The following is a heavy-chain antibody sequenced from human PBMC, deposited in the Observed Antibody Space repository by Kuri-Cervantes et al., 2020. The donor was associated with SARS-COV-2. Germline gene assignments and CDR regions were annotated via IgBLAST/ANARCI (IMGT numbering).Heavy chain of an antibody. CDR1: GGSFSGYY. J-gene: IGHJ5*02. D-gene: IGHD1-14*01. V-gene: IGHV4-34*01. CDR2: INHSGST. Sequence: SQTLSLTCAVYGGSFSGYYWSWIRQPPGKGLEWIGEINHSGSTNYNPSLKSRVTISVDTSKNQFSLKLSSVTAADTAVYHCARSRRVWFDPWGQGTLVTVSS. CDR3: ARSRRVWFDP.